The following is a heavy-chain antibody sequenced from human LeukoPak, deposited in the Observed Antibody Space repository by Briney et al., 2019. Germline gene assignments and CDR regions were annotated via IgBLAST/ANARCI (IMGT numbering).Heavy chain of an antibody. Sequence: PSETLSLTCTVSGGSISSYYWSWIRQPPGKGLEWIGEINHSGSTNYNPSLKSRVTISVDTSKNQFSLKLSSVTAADTAVYYCARRTSRRLPGEQYGRKVGYFDYWGQGTLVTVSS. CDR2: INHSGST. CDR1: GGSISSYY. CDR3: ARRTSRRLPGEQYGRKVGYFDY. J-gene: IGHJ4*02. D-gene: IGHD5/OR15-5a*01. V-gene: IGHV4-34*01.